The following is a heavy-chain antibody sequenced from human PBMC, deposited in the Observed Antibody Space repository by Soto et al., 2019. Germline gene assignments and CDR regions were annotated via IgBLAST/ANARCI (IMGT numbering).Heavy chain of an antibody. V-gene: IGHV3-23*01. CDR1: GFTFSSYA. J-gene: IGHJ4*02. CDR2: VSGSGGST. Sequence: EVQLLESGGGLVQPGGSLRLSCAASGFTFSSYAMSWVRQAPGKGLEWISAVSGSGGSTYYADSVKGRFTISRDNSKDTLYLPMNNLRAEDTAVYYCAKPPDYNWDDYWGQGTLVTVSS. CDR3: AKPPDYNWDDY. D-gene: IGHD1-20*01.